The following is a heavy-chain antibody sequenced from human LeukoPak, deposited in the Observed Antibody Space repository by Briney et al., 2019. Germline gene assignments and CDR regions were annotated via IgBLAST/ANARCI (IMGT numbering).Heavy chain of an antibody. J-gene: IGHJ4*02. CDR3: ARGINQYYYDSSGYYY. V-gene: IGHV3-7*01. Sequence: GGSLRLSCAASGFTFSSYWMSWVRQAPGKGLEWVANIKQDGSEKYYVDSVKGRFTISRDNAKNSLYLQMNSLRAEDTAVYYCARGINQYYYDSSGYYYWGQGTLVTVSS. D-gene: IGHD3-22*01. CDR2: IKQDGSEK. CDR1: GFTFSSYW.